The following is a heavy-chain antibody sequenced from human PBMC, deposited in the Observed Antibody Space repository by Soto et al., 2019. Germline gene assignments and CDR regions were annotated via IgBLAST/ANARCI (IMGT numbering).Heavy chain of an antibody. V-gene: IGHV4-31*03. Sequence: SETVSLTCTVSGASITSGGYYWSWIRQHPGKGLEWIGYIYYSVSTYYNPSLKSRVIISVDTSKNQFSLNLSSVTAADTAVYYCARAENERAGIYSPPDYWCQGTLLTISS. J-gene: IGHJ4*02. CDR1: GASITSGGYY. CDR3: ARAENERAGIYSPPDY. D-gene: IGHD5-12*01. CDR2: IYYSVST.